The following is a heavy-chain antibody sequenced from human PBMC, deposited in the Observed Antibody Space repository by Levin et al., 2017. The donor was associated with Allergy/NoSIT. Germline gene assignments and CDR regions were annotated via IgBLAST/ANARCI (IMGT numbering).Heavy chain of an antibody. J-gene: IGHJ4*02. CDR3: VRGQYSSSWFLDY. CDR2: IWYDGSNK. V-gene: IGHV3-33*01. D-gene: IGHD6-13*01. Sequence: PGGSLILSFSSSFFPFLLSFLPFFLPSPVKCLSFVAVIWYDGSNKYYADSVTGRFSISRDNSKNTLYLQMNNLRAEDTAVYYCVRGQYSSSWFLDYWGQGTLVTVSS. CDR1: FFPFLLSF.